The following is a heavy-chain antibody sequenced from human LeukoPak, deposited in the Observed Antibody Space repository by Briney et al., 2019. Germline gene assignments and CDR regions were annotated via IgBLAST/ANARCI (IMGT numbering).Heavy chain of an antibody. CDR1: GFTFSSYA. J-gene: IGHJ4*02. Sequence: GGSLRLSCAASGFTFSSYAMSWVRQAPGKGLEWVSAISGSGGSTYYADSVKGRFTISRDNAKNSLYLQMNSLRAEDTAVYYCAREGSGWFHYWGQGTLVTVSS. CDR2: ISGSGGST. CDR3: AREGSGWFHY. V-gene: IGHV3-23*01. D-gene: IGHD6-19*01.